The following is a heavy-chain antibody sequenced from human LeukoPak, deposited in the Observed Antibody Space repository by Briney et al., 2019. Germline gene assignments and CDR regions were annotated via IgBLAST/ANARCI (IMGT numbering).Heavy chain of an antibody. CDR2: INPDGATT. V-gene: IGHV3-74*01. J-gene: IGHJ5*02. D-gene: IGHD2-21*02. Sequence: GGSLRRSCAVSGFTFSSYWMHWVRHAPGKGLVWVSRINPDGATTSYADSVKGRFTISRDNAKNTVDLQMNSLRGEDTAVYYCARDAGDCGGDCPRWFDPWGQGILVTVSS. CDR3: ARDAGDCGGDCPRWFDP. CDR1: GFTFSSYW.